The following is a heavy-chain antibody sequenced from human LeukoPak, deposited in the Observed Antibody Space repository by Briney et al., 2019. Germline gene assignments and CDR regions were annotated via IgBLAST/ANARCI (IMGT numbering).Heavy chain of an antibody. V-gene: IGHV3-23*01. J-gene: IGHJ4*02. D-gene: IGHD6-19*01. CDR2: ISGSGGST. CDR1: GFTFSSYA. CDR3: AKDLGIAVALLGY. Sequence: PGGSLRLSSAASGFTFSSYAMSWVRQAPGKGLEWVSAISGSGGSTYYADSVKGRFTISRDNSKNTLYLQMNSLRAEDTAVYYCAKDLGIAVALLGYWGQGTLVTVSS.